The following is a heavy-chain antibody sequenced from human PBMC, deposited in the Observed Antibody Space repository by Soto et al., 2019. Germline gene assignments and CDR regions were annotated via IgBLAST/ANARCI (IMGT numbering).Heavy chain of an antibody. V-gene: IGHV4-59*01. J-gene: IGHJ4*02. CDR3: ARAVLPATAPFDY. Sequence: QVQLQESGPRLVKPSETLSLTCIVSCGSIISYYWSWIRQPPGKGLEWIGYVYYSGSTNYNPSLKSRVIISVDTSKNQFSLKLSSVTAAETAVYYCARAVLPATAPFDYWGQGTLVTVSS. CDR2: VYYSGST. D-gene: IGHD2-2*01. CDR1: CGSIISYY.